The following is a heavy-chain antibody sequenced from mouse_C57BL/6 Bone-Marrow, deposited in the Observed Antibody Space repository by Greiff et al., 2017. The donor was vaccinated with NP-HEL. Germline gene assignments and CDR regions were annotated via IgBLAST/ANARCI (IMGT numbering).Heavy chain of an antibody. J-gene: IGHJ1*03. CDR2: INYDGSST. V-gene: IGHV5-16*01. CDR3: ARDWDWYFDV. Sequence: EVKLVESEGGLVQPGSSMKLSCTASGFTFSDYYMAWVRQVPEKGLEWVANINYDGSSTYYLDSLKSRFIISRDNAKNILYLQMSSLKSEDTATDYCARDWDWYFDVWGTGTTVTVSS. D-gene: IGHD4-1*01. CDR1: GFTFSDYY.